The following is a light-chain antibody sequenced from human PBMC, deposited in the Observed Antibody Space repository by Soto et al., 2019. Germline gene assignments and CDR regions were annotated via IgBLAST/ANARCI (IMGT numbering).Light chain of an antibody. V-gene: IGKV4-1*01. CDR2: WAS. Sequence: DIVMTQSPDSLAVSLGERATINCKSSQSVLYSSNNQNYLAWYQQKPGQPPKLLIYWASTRESGVPDRFSGGGSGTDFTLTISSLQAEDVAVYYCQQYYSTPRTFGGGTKVEIK. CDR1: QSVLYSSNNQNY. CDR3: QQYYSTPRT. J-gene: IGKJ4*01.